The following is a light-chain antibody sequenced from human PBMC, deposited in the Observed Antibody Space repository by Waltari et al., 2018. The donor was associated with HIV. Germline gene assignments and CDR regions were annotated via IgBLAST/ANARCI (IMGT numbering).Light chain of an antibody. CDR2: EVS. CDR1: SSDVGGYNY. J-gene: IGLJ2*01. CDR3: SSYTSSSTLVV. V-gene: IGLV2-14*01. Sequence: QSALTQPASVSGSPGQSITISCTGTSSDVGGYNYVSWYQQHPGKAPKLMMYEVSKRASGVSSRLSGSKSGNTASLAISGLQAEDEADYYCSSYTSSSTLVVFGGGTKLTVL.